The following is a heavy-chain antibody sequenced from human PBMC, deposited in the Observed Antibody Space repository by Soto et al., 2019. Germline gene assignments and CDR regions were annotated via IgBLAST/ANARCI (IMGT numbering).Heavy chain of an antibody. J-gene: IGHJ3*02. D-gene: IGHD3-22*01. V-gene: IGHV1-69*13. CDR1: GGTFSSYG. CDR3: ARGLYYYDSSGYSDAFDI. Sequence: ASVKVSCKAFGGTFSSYGVSWVRQAPGQGLEWVGRIIPVFGTTHYAQKFQGRVTVTADESTSTAHMELSSLRSEDTAVYHCARGLYYYDSSGYSDAFDIWGQGTMVTVSS. CDR2: IIPVFGTT.